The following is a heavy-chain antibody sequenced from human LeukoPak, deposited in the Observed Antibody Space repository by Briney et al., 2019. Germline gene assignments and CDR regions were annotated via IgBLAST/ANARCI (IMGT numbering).Heavy chain of an antibody. CDR3: ARGGYCGGDCYFYY. CDR2: IYYSGST. Sequence: SETLSLTCTVSGGSISSSSYYWGWIRQPPGKGLEWIGSIYYSGSTYYNPSLKSRVTISVDTSKNQFSLKLSSVTAADTAVYYCARGGYCGGDCYFYYWGQGTLVTVSS. J-gene: IGHJ4*02. CDR1: GGSISSSSYY. D-gene: IGHD2-21*02. V-gene: IGHV4-39*07.